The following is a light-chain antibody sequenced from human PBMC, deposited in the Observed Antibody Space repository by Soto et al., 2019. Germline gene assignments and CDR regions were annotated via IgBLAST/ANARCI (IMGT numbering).Light chain of an antibody. CDR1: QSVRSMY. V-gene: IGKV3-20*01. J-gene: IGKJ5*01. CDR3: QQYGSSSGIT. CDR2: DAS. Sequence: IVLTQSPGTLSLSPGERATLSCRASQSVRSMYLAWYQQKPRQAPRLIIYDASSRANDIPDRFSGSGSGTDFTLTISRLEPEDFAVYYCQQYGSSSGITFGQGTRLEIK.